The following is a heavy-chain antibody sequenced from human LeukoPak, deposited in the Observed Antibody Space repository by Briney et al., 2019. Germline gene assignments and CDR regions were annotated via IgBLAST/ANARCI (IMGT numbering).Heavy chain of an antibody. V-gene: IGHV3-53*01. D-gene: IGHD4-17*01. CDR2: IYADGNT. J-gene: IGHJ4*02. CDR1: GFTFSSYS. Sequence: GGSLRLSCAASGFTFSSYSMNWVRQAPGRGLEWVSFIYADGNTYYADSVKGRFTISRDISKNAVYLQMNSLRAEDTAVYYCARDSYGDANFDSWGQGTLVTVSS. CDR3: ARDSYGDANFDS.